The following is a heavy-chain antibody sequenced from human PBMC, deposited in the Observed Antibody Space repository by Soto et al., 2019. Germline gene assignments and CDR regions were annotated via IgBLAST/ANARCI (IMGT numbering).Heavy chain of an antibody. CDR2: MNPNSGNT. D-gene: IGHD2-21*02. CDR3: ARGVLPAGDCLENDAIDI. V-gene: IGHV1-8*01. Sequence: SSVKVSCKASGYTFTSYDINWVRQATGQGLEWMGWMNPNSGNTGYAQKFQGRVTMTRNTSISTAYMELSSLRSEDTAVYYCARGVLPAGDCLENDAIDIWGQGKLVTVSS. CDR1: GYTFTSYD. J-gene: IGHJ3*02.